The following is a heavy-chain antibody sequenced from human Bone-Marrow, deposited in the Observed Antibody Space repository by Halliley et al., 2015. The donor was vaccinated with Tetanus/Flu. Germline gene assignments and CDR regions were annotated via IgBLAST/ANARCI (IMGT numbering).Heavy chain of an antibody. CDR2: INFDGSEK. CDR3: AREGAGLDS. Sequence: KGLDWVANINFDGSEKNYVDSVRGRFTISRDNTQNSLYLQMNSLRGEDTAVYYCAREGAGLDSWGQGTLVTVSS. J-gene: IGHJ4*02. V-gene: IGHV3-7*01.